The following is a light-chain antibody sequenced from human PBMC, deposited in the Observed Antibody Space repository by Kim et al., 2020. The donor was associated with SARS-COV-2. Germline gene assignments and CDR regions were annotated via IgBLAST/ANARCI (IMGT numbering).Light chain of an antibody. J-gene: IGKJ2*01. Sequence: DIVMTQSPDSLAVSLGERATINCKSSQSVLYSSINKNYLAWYQQKPGQPPKLLIYWASTRESGVPDRFSGSGSGTEFTLTISSLQAEDVAVYYCQQYYSTPYTFGQGTKLEIK. CDR1: QSVLYSSINKNY. CDR2: WAS. CDR3: QQYYSTPYT. V-gene: IGKV4-1*01.